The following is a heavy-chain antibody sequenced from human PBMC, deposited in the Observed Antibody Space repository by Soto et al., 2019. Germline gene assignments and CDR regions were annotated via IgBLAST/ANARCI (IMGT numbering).Heavy chain of an antibody. D-gene: IGHD2-21*01. J-gene: IGHJ4*02. CDR3: AKDRGYSRDQFHY. V-gene: IGHV3-23*01. Sequence: PGGSLRLSCTASGFTFTYYAFSWVRQAPGKGLEWVSAISANGKGIYYADSVRGRFTISRDNSKNTVFLHMDSLRAEDTAVYYCAKDRGYSRDQFHYWGQGTLVTVSS. CDR1: GFTFTYYA. CDR2: ISANGKGI.